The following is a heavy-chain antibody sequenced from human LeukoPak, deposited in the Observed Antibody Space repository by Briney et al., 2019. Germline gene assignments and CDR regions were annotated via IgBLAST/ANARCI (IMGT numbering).Heavy chain of an antibody. CDR1: GFTFRRDG. J-gene: IGHJ4*02. CDR3: AKDRRSSWSFDY. Sequence: PGGSLRLSCAASGFTFRRDGMHWVRQAPGKGLERVAVISYDGSNKNYADSVKGRFTISRDNSKNTLYLQMNSLRAEDTAVYYCAKDRRSSWSFDYWGQGTLVTVSS. V-gene: IGHV3-30*18. CDR2: ISYDGSNK. D-gene: IGHD6-13*01.